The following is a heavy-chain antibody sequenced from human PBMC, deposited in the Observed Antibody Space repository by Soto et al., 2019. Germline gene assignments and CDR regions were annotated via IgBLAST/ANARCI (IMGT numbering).Heavy chain of an antibody. CDR2: IDPSDSYT. V-gene: IGHV5-10-1*01. CDR1: GYSFTSYW. J-gene: IGHJ6*02. D-gene: IGHD1-26*01. CDR3: ARRATASRYGMDV. Sequence: RGESLKISCKGSGYSFTSYWISWVRQMPGKGLEWMGRIDPSDSYTNYSPSFQGHVTISADKSISTAYLQWSSLKDLDTAMYYCARRATASRYGMDVWGQGTTVTVSS.